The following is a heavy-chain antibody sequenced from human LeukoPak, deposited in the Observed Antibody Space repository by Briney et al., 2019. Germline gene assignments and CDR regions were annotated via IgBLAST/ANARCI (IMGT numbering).Heavy chain of an antibody. CDR2: INHSGST. D-gene: IGHD2-2*01. V-gene: IGHV4-34*01. CDR3: ARCSIVVVPAQQNYFDY. J-gene: IGHJ4*02. CDR1: GGSFSGYY. Sequence: PSETLSLTCAVYGGSFSGYYWSWIRQPPGKGLEWIGEINHSGSTNYNPSLKSRVTISVDTSKNQFSLKLSSVTAADTAVYYCARCSIVVVPAQQNYFDYWGQGTLVTVSS.